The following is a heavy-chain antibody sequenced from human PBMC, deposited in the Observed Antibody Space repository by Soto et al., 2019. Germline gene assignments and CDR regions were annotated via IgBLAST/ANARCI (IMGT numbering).Heavy chain of an antibody. Sequence: EVQLVESGGGVVRPGGSLRLSCAPSGFTCDDYGMTWVRQASGKGLEWVSSITWNGHRTRYADSVKGRFTIPRDNSKTSLYLKMNSLRADDTALYFCARDPQLPAADAFDIWGKGTMVTVSS. V-gene: IGHV3-20*04. J-gene: IGHJ3*02. CDR2: ITWNGHRT. CDR1: GFTCDDYG. D-gene: IGHD2-2*01. CDR3: ARDPQLPAADAFDI.